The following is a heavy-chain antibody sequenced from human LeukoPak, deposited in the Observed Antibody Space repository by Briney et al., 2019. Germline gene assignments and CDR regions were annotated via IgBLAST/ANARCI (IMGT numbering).Heavy chain of an antibody. CDR2: IIPIFGPA. D-gene: IGHD3-9*01. V-gene: IGHV1-69*13. Sequence: GASVKPSCKASGGTFSSYASSWVRHAPGQGLGWMGAIIPIFGPANYEQKFQGRVTITADESSSTAYMELSSLRSEDTAVYYCARYFDPYPTLADWGQGTLVTVSS. CDR1: GGTFSSYA. J-gene: IGHJ4*02. CDR3: ARYFDPYPTLAD.